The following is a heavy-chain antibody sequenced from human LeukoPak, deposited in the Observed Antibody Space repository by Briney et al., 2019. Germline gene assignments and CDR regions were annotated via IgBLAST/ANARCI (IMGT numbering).Heavy chain of an antibody. CDR2: MNPNSGNT. D-gene: IGHD6-13*01. J-gene: IGHJ4*02. V-gene: IGHV1-8*01. CDR1: GYTFTSYD. CDR3: ARGLSSSWYRIGY. Sequence: GASVKVSCKASGYTFTSYDINWVRQAAGQGLEWMGWMNPNSGNTGYAQKFQGRVTMTRNTSISTAYMELSSLRSEDTAVYYCARGLSSSWYRIGYWGQGTLVTVSS.